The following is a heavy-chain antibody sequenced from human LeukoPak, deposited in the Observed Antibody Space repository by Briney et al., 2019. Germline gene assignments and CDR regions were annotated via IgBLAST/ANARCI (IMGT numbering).Heavy chain of an antibody. Sequence: KSSETLSLTCAVYGGSFSGYYWSWIRQPPGKGLEWIGEINHSGSTNYNPSLKSRVTISVDTSKNQFSLKLSSVTAADTAVYYCASGSLGGGYGVVSDYWGQGTLVTVSS. D-gene: IGHD5-12*01. CDR2: INHSGST. V-gene: IGHV4-34*01. J-gene: IGHJ4*02. CDR3: ASGSLGGGYGVVSDY. CDR1: GGSFSGYY.